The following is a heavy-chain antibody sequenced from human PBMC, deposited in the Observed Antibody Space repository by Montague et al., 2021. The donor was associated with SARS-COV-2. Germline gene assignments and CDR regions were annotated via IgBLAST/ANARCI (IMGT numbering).Heavy chain of an antibody. CDR1: GFTFSSYA. J-gene: IGHJ4*02. CDR3: ARGKDLYCSGGSCYSLDYYDSSGYSLRGYFDY. Sequence: SLRLSCAASGFTFSSYAMHWVRQAPGKGLEWVAVISYDGSNKYYADSVKGRFTISRDNSKNTPYLQMNSLRAEDTAVYYCARGKDLYCSGGSCYSLDYYDSSGYSLRGYFDYWGQGTLVTVSS. CDR2: ISYDGSNK. D-gene: IGHD2-15*01. V-gene: IGHV3-30-3*01.